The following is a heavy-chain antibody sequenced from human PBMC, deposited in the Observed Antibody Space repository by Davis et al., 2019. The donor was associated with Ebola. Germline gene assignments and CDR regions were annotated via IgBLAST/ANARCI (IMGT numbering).Heavy chain of an antibody. J-gene: IGHJ3*02. CDR2: IWYDGSNK. CDR1: GFTFSSYG. CDR3: ARKPYTYDAFDI. V-gene: IGHV3-33*01. Sequence: GGSLRLSCAASGFTFSSYGMHWVRQAPGKGLEWVAVIWYDGSNKYYADSVKGRFTISRDNSKNTLFLQLDSLNSDDTAVYFCARKPYTYDAFDIWGRGTMVTVSS. D-gene: IGHD2-2*02.